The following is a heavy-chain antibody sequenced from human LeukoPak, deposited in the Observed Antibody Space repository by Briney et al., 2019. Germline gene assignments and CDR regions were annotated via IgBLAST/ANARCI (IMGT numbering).Heavy chain of an antibody. J-gene: IGHJ4*02. V-gene: IGHV3-30*02. CDR1: GFTFGSYD. Sequence: GGSLRLSCAASGFTFGSYDMHWVRQAPGKGLEWVAFIRYDGSNKYYADSVKGRFTISRDNSKNTLHLQMNSLTAEDTAVYYCAKDIYDSSGQGYWGQGTLVTVSS. D-gene: IGHD3-22*01. CDR2: IRYDGSNK. CDR3: AKDIYDSSGQGY.